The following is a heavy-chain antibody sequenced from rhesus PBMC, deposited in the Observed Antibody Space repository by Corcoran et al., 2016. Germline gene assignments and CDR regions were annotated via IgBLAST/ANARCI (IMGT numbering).Heavy chain of an antibody. CDR2: NNPNGGTP. Sequence: EVQLVESGGGLVQPGGSLRLSCAASGCTFSDDYMEWVRQAQGKGLEWVGQNNPNGGTPFLMDSVKGRFTISRDNAKNTLYLQINSLKIEDTAVYYCTRPNWNDDLDYWGQGVLVTVSS. D-gene: IGHD1-7*02. V-gene: IGHV3-10*01. J-gene: IGHJ4*01. CDR3: TRPNWNDDLDY. CDR1: GCTFSDDY.